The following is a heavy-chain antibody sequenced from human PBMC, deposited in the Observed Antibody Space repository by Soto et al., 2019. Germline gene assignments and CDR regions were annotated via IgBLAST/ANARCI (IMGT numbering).Heavy chain of an antibody. Sequence: QVHLVQSGAEVKTPGASVRVSCKTSGYTFSSFAFSWVRQAPGRGLEWVGCISGDNGNTKYAKRIQDRVTLTTDTLTTTAYMELRSLKSDDTAVYYCARAPVVYINRDSLDMWGQGTMVTVAS. CDR3: ARAPVVYINRDSLDM. V-gene: IGHV1-18*04. CDR1: GYTFSSFA. J-gene: IGHJ3*02. CDR2: ISGDNGNT.